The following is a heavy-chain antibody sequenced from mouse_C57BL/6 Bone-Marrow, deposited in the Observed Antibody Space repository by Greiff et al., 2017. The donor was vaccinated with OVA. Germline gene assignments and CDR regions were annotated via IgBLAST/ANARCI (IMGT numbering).Heavy chain of an antibody. CDR1: GYAFSSSW. CDR2: IYPGDGDT. Sequence: QVQLKQSGPELVKPGASVKISCKASGYAFSSSWMNWVKQRPGKGLEWIGRIYPGDGDTNYNGKFKGKATLTADKSSSTAYMKLSSLTSEDSSVYFCARSPGWLYWGQGTLVTVSA. V-gene: IGHV1-82*01. CDR3: ARSPGWLY. J-gene: IGHJ3*01. D-gene: IGHD2-2*01.